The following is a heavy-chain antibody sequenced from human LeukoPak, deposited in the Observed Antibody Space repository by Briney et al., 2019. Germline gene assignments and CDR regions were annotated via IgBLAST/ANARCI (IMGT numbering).Heavy chain of an antibody. CDR3: AAHYGDFRDFYFEY. J-gene: IGHJ4*02. CDR2: ITTSSGYI. CDR1: GFTFSKYN. Sequence: PGGSPRLSCTVSGFTFSKYNMNWVRQAPGKGLEWVSSITTSSGYIWYADSVKGRFTVSRDNGKSSLDLQLNSLGAEDTAVYYCAAHYGDFRDFYFEYWGRGTLVTVSS. V-gene: IGHV3-21*01. D-gene: IGHD4-17*01.